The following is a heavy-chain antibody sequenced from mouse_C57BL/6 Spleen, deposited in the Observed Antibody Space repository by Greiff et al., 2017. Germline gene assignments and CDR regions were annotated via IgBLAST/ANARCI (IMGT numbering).Heavy chain of an antibody. V-gene: IGHV1-82*01. CDR2: IYPGDGDT. CDR1: GYAFSSSW. Sequence: VKVVESGPELVKPGASVKISCKASGYAFSSSWMNWVKQRPGKGLEWIGRIYPGDGDTNYNGKFKGKATLTADKSSSTAYMQLSSLTSEDSAVYFCARRVSYYGSSYVDYWGQGTTLTVSS. J-gene: IGHJ2*01. CDR3: ARRVSYYGSSYVDY. D-gene: IGHD1-1*01.